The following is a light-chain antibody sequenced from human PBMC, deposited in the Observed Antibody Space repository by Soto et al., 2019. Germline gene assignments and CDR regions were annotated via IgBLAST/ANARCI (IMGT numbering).Light chain of an antibody. CDR2: GAS. J-gene: IGKJ1*01. CDR3: QHYGSSRWT. Sequence: EIVLTQSPGTLSLSPGERATLSCRASQSVSSSSLAWYQQKPGQAPRLLIYGASSRATGIPDRFSGSGSGTDFTLTISRLELEDFAVYYCQHYGSSRWTFGQGTKVEIK. CDR1: QSVSSSS. V-gene: IGKV3-20*01.